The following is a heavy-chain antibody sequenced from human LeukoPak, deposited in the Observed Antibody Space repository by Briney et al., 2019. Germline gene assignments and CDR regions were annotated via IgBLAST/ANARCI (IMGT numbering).Heavy chain of an antibody. D-gene: IGHD1-26*01. J-gene: IGHJ6*03. CDR2: MNPNSGNT. Sequence: ASVTVSCQASGYTFPSYDIHWVRQATARGLAWVGWMNPNSGNTGYAQKFQGRVTITRNTSISTAYMELSSLRSEDTAVYYCVRGAGATISYYHYYMDVWGKGTTVTVSS. V-gene: IGHV1-8*03. CDR3: VRGAGATISYYHYYMDV. CDR1: GYTFPSYD.